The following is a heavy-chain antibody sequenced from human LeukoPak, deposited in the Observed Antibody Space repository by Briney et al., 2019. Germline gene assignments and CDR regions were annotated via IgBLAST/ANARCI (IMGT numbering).Heavy chain of an antibody. CDR1: GGSISSYY. D-gene: IGHD3-22*01. CDR2: IYYSGST. V-gene: IGHV4-59*01. CDR3: ARAGDSSGYYYYYMDV. Sequence: PSETLSLTCTVSGGSISSYYWSWIRQPPGKGLEWIGYIYYSGSTNYNPSLKSRVTISVDTSKNQFSLKLSFVTAADTAVYYCARAGDSSGYYYYYMDVWGEGTTVTVSS. J-gene: IGHJ6*03.